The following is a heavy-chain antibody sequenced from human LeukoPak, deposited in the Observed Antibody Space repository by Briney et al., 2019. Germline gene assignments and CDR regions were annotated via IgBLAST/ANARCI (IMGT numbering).Heavy chain of an antibody. CDR1: GFSLSTSGVG. CDR2: IYWDDDK. V-gene: IGHV2-5*02. J-gene: IGHJ4*02. Sequence: ESGPTLVNPTQTLTLICTFSGFSLSTSGVGVGWIRQPPGKALEWLALIYWDDDKRYSPSLKSRLTITKDTSKNQVVLTMTNMDPVDTATYYCAHRRYDILTGYSAFDYWGQGTLVTVSS. CDR3: AHRRYDILTGYSAFDY. D-gene: IGHD3-9*01.